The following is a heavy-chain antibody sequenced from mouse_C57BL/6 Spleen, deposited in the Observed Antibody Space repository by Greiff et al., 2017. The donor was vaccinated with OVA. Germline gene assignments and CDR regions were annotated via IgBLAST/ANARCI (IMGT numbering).Heavy chain of an antibody. D-gene: IGHD1-1*01. V-gene: IGHV1-50*01. Sequence: KESCKASGYTFTSYWMQWVKQRPGQGLEWIGEIDPSDSYTNYNQKFKGKATLTVDTSSSTAYMQLSSLTSEDSAVYYCARGDYGSSPFAYWGQGTLVTVSA. CDR1: GYTFTSYW. CDR3: ARGDYGSSPFAY. J-gene: IGHJ3*01. CDR2: IDPSDSYT.